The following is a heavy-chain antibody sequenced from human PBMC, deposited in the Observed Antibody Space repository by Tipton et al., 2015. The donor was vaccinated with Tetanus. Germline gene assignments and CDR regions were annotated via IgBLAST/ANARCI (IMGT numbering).Heavy chain of an antibody. CDR2: ISSSSRYI. Sequence: SLRLSCAASGFTFDTYTLSWVRQTPEKGLAWVSSISSSSRYIYYADSVKGRFTISRDNAKNSLYLQMISLRAENTAVYSCARGMAEASNCGGDCYSDYWGQGTLVTVSS. D-gene: IGHD2-21*02. V-gene: IGHV3-21*01. CDR3: ARGMAEASNCGGDCYSDY. CDR1: GFTFDTYT. J-gene: IGHJ4*02.